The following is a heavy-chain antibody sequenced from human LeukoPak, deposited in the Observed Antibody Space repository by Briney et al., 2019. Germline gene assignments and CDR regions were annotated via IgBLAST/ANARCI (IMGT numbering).Heavy chain of an antibody. J-gene: IGHJ4*02. D-gene: IGHD3-22*01. V-gene: IGHV3-21*01. CDR2: ISSSSSYI. CDR1: GLTFSSYS. Sequence: GGSLRLSCAASGLTFSSYSMNWVRQAPGKGLEWVSSISSSSSYIYYADSVKGRFTISRDNAKNSLYLQMNSLRAEDTAVYYCARDRTENVVVIRADYWGQGTLVTVSS. CDR3: ARDRTENVVVIRADY.